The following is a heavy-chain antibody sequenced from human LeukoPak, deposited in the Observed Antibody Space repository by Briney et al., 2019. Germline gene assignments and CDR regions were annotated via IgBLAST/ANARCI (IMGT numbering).Heavy chain of an antibody. CDR3: ARGIAAAGYDFDY. CDR1: GYTFTGYY. V-gene: IGHV1-2*04. Sequence: ALVKVSCKASGYTFTGYYMHWVRQAPGQGLEWMGWINPNSGGTNYAQKFQGWVTMTRDTSISTAYMELSRLRSDDTAVYYCARGIAAAGYDFDYWGQGTLVTVSS. CDR2: INPNSGGT. D-gene: IGHD6-13*01. J-gene: IGHJ4*02.